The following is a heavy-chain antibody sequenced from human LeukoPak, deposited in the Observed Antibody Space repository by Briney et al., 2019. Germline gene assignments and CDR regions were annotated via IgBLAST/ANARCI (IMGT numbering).Heavy chain of an antibody. CDR1: GFTFSSYA. J-gene: IGHJ4*02. CDR2: ISGSGGST. V-gene: IGHV3-23*01. Sequence: GGSLRLSCAASGFTFSSYAMSWVRQAPGKGLEWVSAISGSGGSTYYADSVKGRFTISRDNSKNTLYLRMNSLRAEDTAVYYCAKAPVLLWFGEGSYFDYWGQGTLVTVSS. CDR3: AKAPVLLWFGEGSYFDY. D-gene: IGHD3-10*01.